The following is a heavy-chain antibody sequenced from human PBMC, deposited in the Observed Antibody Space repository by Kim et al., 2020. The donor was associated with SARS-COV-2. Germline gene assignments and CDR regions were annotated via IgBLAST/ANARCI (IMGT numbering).Heavy chain of an antibody. CDR3: ASPWRDTAMVAGGFDY. CDR2: IIPIFGTA. V-gene: IGHV1-69*13. J-gene: IGHJ4*02. Sequence: SVKVSCKASGGTFSSYAISWVRQAPGQGLEWMGGIIPIFGTANYAQKFQGRVTITADESTSTAYMELSSLRSEDTAVYYCASPWRDTAMVAGGFDYWGQGTLVTVSS. CDR1: GGTFSSYA. D-gene: IGHD5-18*01.